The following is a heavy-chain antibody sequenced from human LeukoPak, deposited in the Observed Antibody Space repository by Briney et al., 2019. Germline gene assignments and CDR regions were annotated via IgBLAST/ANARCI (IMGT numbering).Heavy chain of an antibody. CDR3: ASDCSGGSCQDY. CDR1: GYTFTGYY. V-gene: IGHV1-2*02. CDR2: INPNSGGT. J-gene: IGHJ4*02. Sequence: ASVKVSCKASGYTFTGYYMHWVRQAPGQGLEWMGWINPNSGGTNYAQKFQGRVTVTRDTSISTAYMELSRLRSDDTAVYYCASDCSGGSCQDYWGQGTLVTVSS. D-gene: IGHD2-15*01.